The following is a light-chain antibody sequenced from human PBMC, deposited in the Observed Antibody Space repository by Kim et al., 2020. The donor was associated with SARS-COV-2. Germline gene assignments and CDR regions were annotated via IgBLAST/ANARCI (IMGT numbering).Light chain of an antibody. J-gene: IGLJ2*01. CDR1: SLRSYY. CDR3: NSRASSSNHVV. CDR2: GKN. Sequence: SSELTQDPAVSVALGQTVRITCQGDSLRSYYASWYQQKPGQAPVLVIYGKNNQPSGIPDRFSGSSSGHTASLTITGAPAEDEADHYFNSRASSSNHVV. V-gene: IGLV3-19*01.